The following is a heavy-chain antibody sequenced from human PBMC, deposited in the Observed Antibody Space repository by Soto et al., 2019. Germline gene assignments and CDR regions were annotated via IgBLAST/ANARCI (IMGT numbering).Heavy chain of an antibody. D-gene: IGHD5-18*01. CDR1: GGSISSGDYY. CDR2: IYYSGST. Sequence: SETLSLTCTVSGGSISSGDYYWSWIRQPPGKGLEWIGYIYYSGSTYYNPSLKSRVTISVDTSKNQFSLKLSSVTAADTAVYYCARDQGYSYGYRAYYYYGLDVWGQGTTVTVSS. CDR3: ARDQGYSYGYRAYYYYGLDV. J-gene: IGHJ6*02. V-gene: IGHV4-30-4*02.